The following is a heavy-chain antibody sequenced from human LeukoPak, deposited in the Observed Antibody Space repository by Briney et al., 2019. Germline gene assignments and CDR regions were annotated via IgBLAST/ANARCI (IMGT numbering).Heavy chain of an antibody. CDR1: GFTVSDNY. V-gene: IGHV3-53*01. CDR2: IYSGSTT. Sequence: PGGSLRLSCAASGFTVSDNYMSWVRQAPGEGLEWVSVIYSGSTTYYADSVKGRFTISRDNSKNKVYLQMNSLRAEDTAFYYCVSGDGYKYWFDPWGQGTLVTVSS. D-gene: IGHD5-24*01. J-gene: IGHJ5*02. CDR3: VSGDGYKYWFDP.